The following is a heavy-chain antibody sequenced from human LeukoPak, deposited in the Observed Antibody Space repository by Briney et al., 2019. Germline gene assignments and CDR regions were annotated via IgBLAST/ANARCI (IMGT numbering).Heavy chain of an antibody. D-gene: IGHD6-19*01. CDR3: ARVVAVAGEVDY. CDR2: IYSGGST. Sequence: GGSLRLSCAASGFTVSSNYMSWVRQAPGKGLEWVSVIYSGGSTYYADSVKGRFTISRDNSKNTLYLQVNSLRAEDTAVYYCARVVAVAGEVDYWGQGTLVTVSS. J-gene: IGHJ4*02. V-gene: IGHV3-53*01. CDR1: GFTVSSNY.